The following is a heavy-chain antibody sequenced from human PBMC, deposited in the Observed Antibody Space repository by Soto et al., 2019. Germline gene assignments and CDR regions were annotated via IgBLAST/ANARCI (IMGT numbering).Heavy chain of an antibody. CDR3: AKVFSSPRPGLGSFDS. CDR2: ISGSAGNT. Sequence: EVQLLESGGGLVQPGGSLRLSCAASGFTFGSYSMSWVRQAPGKRLGWVSSISGSAGNTYYADSVKGRFTISRDNSKNTLYLQMNSLRAEDTAVYYCAKVFSSPRPGLGSFDSWGQGTLVTVSS. V-gene: IGHV3-23*01. D-gene: IGHD2-2*01. J-gene: IGHJ4*02. CDR1: GFTFGSYS.